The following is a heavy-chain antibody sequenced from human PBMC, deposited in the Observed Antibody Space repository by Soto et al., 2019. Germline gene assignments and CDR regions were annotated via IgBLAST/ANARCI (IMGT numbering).Heavy chain of an antibody. V-gene: IGHV4-39*01. J-gene: IGHJ4*02. CDR3: ARQRTSVVTQAYFDV. D-gene: IGHD2-21*02. Sequence: PSETLSLTCTVSGGSVSSGSNYWSWIRQPPGKGLEWIGSIYYSGRTYNNPSLRSRVSMSIDTSKDQFSLKLKSVTAADTALYFCARQRTSVVTQAYFDVWGPGSLVTVSS. CDR1: GGSVSSGSNY. CDR2: IYYSGRT.